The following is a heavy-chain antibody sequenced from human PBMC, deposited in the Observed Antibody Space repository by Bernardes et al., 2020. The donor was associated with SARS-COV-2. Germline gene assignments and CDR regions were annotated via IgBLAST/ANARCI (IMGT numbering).Heavy chain of an antibody. CDR1: GFTFSTYA. V-gene: IGHV3-23*01. Sequence: GGSLRLSCVASGFTFSTYAMSWVRQAPGKGLEWVSAIDFSGASTDYADSVRGRLTISRDNSKNTLYLQMNTLRAEDTAVYYCAKKGHTRDSDDYFDYWGRGTLVTVSS. D-gene: IGHD1-26*01. CDR2: IDFSGAST. CDR3: AKKGHTRDSDDYFDY. J-gene: IGHJ4*02.